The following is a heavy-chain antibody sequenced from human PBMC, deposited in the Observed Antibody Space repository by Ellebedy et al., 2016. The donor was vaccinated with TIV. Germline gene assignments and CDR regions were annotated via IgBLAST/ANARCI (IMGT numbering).Heavy chain of an antibody. CDR2: ISYDGSNK. V-gene: IGHV3-30-3*01. Sequence: GESLKISCAASGFTFSSYAMHWVRQAPGKGLEWVAVISYDGSNKYYADSVKGRFTISRDNSKNTLYLQMNSLRAEDTAVYYCARGRTGPRGYFDYWGQGTLVTVSS. CDR1: GFTFSSYA. J-gene: IGHJ4*02. D-gene: IGHD2-8*02. CDR3: ARGRTGPRGYFDY.